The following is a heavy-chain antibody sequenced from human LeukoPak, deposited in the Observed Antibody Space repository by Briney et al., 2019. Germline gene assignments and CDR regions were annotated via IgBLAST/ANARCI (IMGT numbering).Heavy chain of an antibody. V-gene: IGHV3-21*01. D-gene: IGHD3-3*01. Sequence: PGGSLRLSCAASGFTFSRYTMNWVRQAPGKGLEWVSTISSSSTYIYYADSVKGRFTISRDNSKNTLYLQMNSLRAEDTAVYYCAKDREYYDFWSGYYDAFDIWGQGTMVTVSS. CDR3: AKDREYYDFWSGYYDAFDI. CDR2: ISSSSTYI. CDR1: GFTFSRYT. J-gene: IGHJ3*02.